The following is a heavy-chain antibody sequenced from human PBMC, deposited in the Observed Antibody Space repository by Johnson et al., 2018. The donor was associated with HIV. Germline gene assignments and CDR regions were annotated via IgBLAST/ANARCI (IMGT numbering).Heavy chain of an antibody. CDR1: GFIFSSYE. D-gene: IGHD2-8*01. J-gene: IGHJ3*02. CDR2: IYSGGST. Sequence: EVQLVESGGGVVQPGRSLRLFCAASGFIFSSYEMNWVRQAPGKGLEWVSVIYSGGSTYYADSVKGRFTISRDNSKNTLYLHMNSLRAEDTAVYYCARDRTGMVYAIDAFDIWGQGTMVTVSS. CDR3: ARDRTGMVYAIDAFDI. V-gene: IGHV3-66*01.